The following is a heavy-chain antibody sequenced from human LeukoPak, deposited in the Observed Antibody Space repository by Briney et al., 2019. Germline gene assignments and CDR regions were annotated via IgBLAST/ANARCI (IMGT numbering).Heavy chain of an antibody. Sequence: PSETLSLTCTVSGGSINSCYWSWIRQPPGKGLEWIGYIYYSGSTNYNPSLKSRVTISVDTSKNQFSLKLSSVTAADTAVYYCARDRRDGYNFFDYWGQGTLVTVSS. D-gene: IGHD5-24*01. CDR1: GGSINSCY. CDR3: ARDRRDGYNFFDY. V-gene: IGHV4-59*01. J-gene: IGHJ4*02. CDR2: IYYSGST.